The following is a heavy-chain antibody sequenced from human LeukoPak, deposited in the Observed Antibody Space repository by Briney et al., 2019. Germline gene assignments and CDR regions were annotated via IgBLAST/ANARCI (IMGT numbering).Heavy chain of an antibody. D-gene: IGHD6-13*01. CDR1: GYTFTSYD. CDR3: ARIAAAGNRRLNY. Sequence: ASVKVSCTASGYTFTSYDINWVRQATGQGLEWMGWMNPNSGNTGYAQKFQGRIIVSRNTSISTAYMELSSLTSEDTAIYYCARIAAAGNRRLNYWGQGTLVTVAS. J-gene: IGHJ4*02. V-gene: IGHV1-8*01. CDR2: MNPNSGNT.